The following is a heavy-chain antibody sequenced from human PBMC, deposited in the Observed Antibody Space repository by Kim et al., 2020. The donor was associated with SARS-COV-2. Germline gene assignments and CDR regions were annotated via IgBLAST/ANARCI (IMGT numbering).Heavy chain of an antibody. CDR2: ISSSSSYI. CDR1: GFTFSSYS. D-gene: IGHD3-3*01. CDR3: AREYDFWSGYYPKEKYYYYGMDF. J-gene: IGHJ6*02. V-gene: IGHV3-21*01. Sequence: GGSLRLSCAASGFTFSSYSMNWVRQAPGKGLEWVSSISSSSSYIYYADSVKGRFTISRDNAKNSLYLQMNSLRAEDTAVYYCAREYDFWSGYYPKEKYYYYGMDFWGQGTTVTVSS.